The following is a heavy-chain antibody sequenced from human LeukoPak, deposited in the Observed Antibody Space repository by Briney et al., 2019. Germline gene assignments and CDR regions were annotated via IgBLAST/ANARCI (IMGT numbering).Heavy chain of an antibody. Sequence: GGSLRLSCAASGFTFSNYNMNWVRQAPGKVLEWVSSITSGGSYIFYADSVKGRFTISRDNSKNSLYLQMNSLRTEDTALYYCAKGRGRYYFDYWGQGTLVTVSS. CDR3: AKGRGRYYFDY. CDR2: ITSGGSYI. V-gene: IGHV3-21*04. J-gene: IGHJ4*02. CDR1: GFTFSNYN.